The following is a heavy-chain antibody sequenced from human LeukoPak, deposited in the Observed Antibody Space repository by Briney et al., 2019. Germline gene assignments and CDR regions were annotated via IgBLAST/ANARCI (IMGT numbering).Heavy chain of an antibody. D-gene: IGHD3-22*01. CDR3: AKVEYYDSSGYYYFDY. Sequence: GGSLRLSCAASGFTFSSYGMHWVRQAPGKGLEWVAVISYDGSNKYYADSVKGRFTISRDNSKNTLYLQMNSLRAEDTALYYCAKVEYYDSSGYYYFDYWGQGTLVTVSS. CDR2: ISYDGSNK. CDR1: GFTFSSYG. J-gene: IGHJ4*02. V-gene: IGHV3-30*18.